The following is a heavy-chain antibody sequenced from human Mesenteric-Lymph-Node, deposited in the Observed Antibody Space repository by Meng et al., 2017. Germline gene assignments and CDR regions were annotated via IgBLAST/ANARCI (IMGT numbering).Heavy chain of an antibody. CDR3: ARARIGTTVTSGLIEV. V-gene: IGHV4-38-2*01. J-gene: IGHJ4*02. CDR2: IYHSGST. CDR1: GYSISSGYY. Sequence: SETLSLTCAVSGYSISSGYYWGWIRQPPGKGREWIGSIYHSGSTYYNPSLKSRVTISVDTSKNQFSLKLSSVTAADTAVYYCARARIGTTVTSGLIEVWGQGTLVTVSS. D-gene: IGHD4-17*01.